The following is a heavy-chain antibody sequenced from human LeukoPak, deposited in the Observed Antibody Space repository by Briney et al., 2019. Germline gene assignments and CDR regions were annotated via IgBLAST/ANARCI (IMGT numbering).Heavy chain of an antibody. CDR2: ISLSGTTI. CDR1: GFTFSNYE. V-gene: IGHV3-48*03. J-gene: IGHJ4*02. D-gene: IGHD4-17*01. Sequence: GGSLRLSCAASGFTFSNYEMNWVRQAPGKGLEWVSYISLSGTTIYYADSVKGRFTISRDNAKDSLYLQMNSLRAEDTAVYYCARVGVGTVTTWDYWGQGTLVTVSS. CDR3: ARVGVGTVTTWDY.